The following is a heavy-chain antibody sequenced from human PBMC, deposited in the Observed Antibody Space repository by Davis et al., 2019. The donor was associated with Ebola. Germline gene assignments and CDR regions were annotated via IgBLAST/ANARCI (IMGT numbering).Heavy chain of an antibody. J-gene: IGHJ4*02. CDR3: ARVAWRIAARLSPRFDY. Sequence: GESLKISCAASGFTVSSDYMGWVRQAPGKGLEWVGTTFNADSVRGRFIISRDNSKNTLYLQMTSLRVEDTAVYYCARVAWRIAARLSPRFDYWGQGTLVTVSS. V-gene: IGHV3-53*01. D-gene: IGHD6-6*01. CDR1: GFTVSSDY. CDR2: TT.